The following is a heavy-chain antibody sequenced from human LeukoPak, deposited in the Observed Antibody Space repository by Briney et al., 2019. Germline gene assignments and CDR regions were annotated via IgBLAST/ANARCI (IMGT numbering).Heavy chain of an antibody. J-gene: IGHJ5*02. Sequence: ASVKVSCKASGYTFTSYGISWVRQAPGQGLEWMGWISAYNGNTNYAQKLQGRVTMTTDTSTSTAYMELRSLRSDDTAVYYCARVPRCCTNGVCYSLDPWGQGTLVTVSS. V-gene: IGHV1-18*01. CDR1: GYTFTSYG. D-gene: IGHD2-8*01. CDR2: ISAYNGNT. CDR3: ARVPRCCTNGVCYSLDP.